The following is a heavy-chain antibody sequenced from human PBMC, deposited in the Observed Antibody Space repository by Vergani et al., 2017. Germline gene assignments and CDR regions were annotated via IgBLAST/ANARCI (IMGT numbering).Heavy chain of an antibody. Sequence: QVQLVESGGGVVQRGGSLTLSCATSGFTLSNYDMQWIRQGPGKGLEFVAFIQFDGSNQYYADSVKGRFTLSRDFSKNTLYLQMNSLRTDDTATYYCAKHFRGWGIDYGGQGTKVIVSS. CDR1: GFTLSNYD. CDR2: IQFDGSNQ. J-gene: IGHJ4*02. CDR3: AKHFRGWGIDY. V-gene: IGHV3-30*02. D-gene: IGHD3-16*01.